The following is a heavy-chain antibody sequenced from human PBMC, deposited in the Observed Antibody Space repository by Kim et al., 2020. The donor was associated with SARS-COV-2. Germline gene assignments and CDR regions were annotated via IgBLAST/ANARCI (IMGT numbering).Heavy chain of an antibody. D-gene: IGHD3-10*02. Sequence: KVQRRVTMTEDTSTDTAYMELSSLRSEDTAVYYCAKAVFSGYYYYGMDVWGQGTTVTVSS. J-gene: IGHJ6*02. V-gene: IGHV1-24*01. CDR3: AKAVFSGYYYYGMDV.